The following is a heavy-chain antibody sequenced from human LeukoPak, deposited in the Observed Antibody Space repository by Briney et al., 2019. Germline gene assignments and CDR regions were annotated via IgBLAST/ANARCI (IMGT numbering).Heavy chain of an antibody. J-gene: IGHJ3*02. D-gene: IGHD6-19*01. CDR1: GGSINGYY. V-gene: IGHV4-59*08. CDR3: ARQGRDSSDWLGAFDI. Sequence: KASETLSLTCTVSGGSINGYYWSWIRQPPGKGLEWIGYIYYTGTINYNPPLRSRLTISVDTSKNQFSLNLSSVTAADTAVYYCARQGRDSSDWLGAFDIWGQGKMVTVSS. CDR2: IYYTGTI.